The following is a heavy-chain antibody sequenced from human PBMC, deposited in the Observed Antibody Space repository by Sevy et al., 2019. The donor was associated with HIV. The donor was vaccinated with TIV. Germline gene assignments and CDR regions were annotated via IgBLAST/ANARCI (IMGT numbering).Heavy chain of an antibody. CDR1: GYTFTGYY. D-gene: IGHD2-2*01. CDR3: AREIVVPAATDY. CDR2: INPNSGGT. J-gene: IGHJ4*02. Sequence: ASVKVSCKASGYTFTGYYMHWVRQAPGQGLEWMGWINPNSGGTNYAQKFQGRVTMTRDTSISTAYMELSRLRPDDTAVYYCAREIVVPAATDYWGQGTLVTVSS. V-gene: IGHV1-2*02.